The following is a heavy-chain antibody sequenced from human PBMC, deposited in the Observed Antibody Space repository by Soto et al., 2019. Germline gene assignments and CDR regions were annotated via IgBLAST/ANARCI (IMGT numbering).Heavy chain of an antibody. CDR2: IYYSGST. Sequence: QLQLQESGPGLVKPSETLSLTCTVSGGSISSSSYYWGWIRQPPGKGLEWIGSIYYSGSTYYNPSLKSRVTISVDTSKNQFSTKLSSVTAADTAVYYCARQNGVLRFLEWFRPFQHWGQGTLVTVSS. CDR1: GGSISSSSYY. V-gene: IGHV4-39*01. J-gene: IGHJ1*01. CDR3: ARQNGVLRFLEWFRPFQH. D-gene: IGHD3-3*01.